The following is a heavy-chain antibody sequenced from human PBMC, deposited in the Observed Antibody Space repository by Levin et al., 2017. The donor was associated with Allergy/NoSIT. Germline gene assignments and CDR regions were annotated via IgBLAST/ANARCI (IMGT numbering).Heavy chain of an antibody. Sequence: GESLKISCKASGYTFTSYGISWVRQAPGQGLEWMGWISAYNGNTNYAQKLQGRVTMTTDTSTSTAYMELRSLRSDDTAVYYCARDGGPTRVSSGTDYWGQGTLVTVSS. CDR3: ARDGGPTRVSSGTDY. V-gene: IGHV1-18*01. J-gene: IGHJ4*02. CDR1: GYTFTSYG. CDR2: ISAYNGNT. D-gene: IGHD3-22*01.